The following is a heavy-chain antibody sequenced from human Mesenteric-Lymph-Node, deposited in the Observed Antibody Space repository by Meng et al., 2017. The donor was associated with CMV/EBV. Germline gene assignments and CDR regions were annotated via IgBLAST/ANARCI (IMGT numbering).Heavy chain of an antibody. V-gene: IGHV3-74*01. J-gene: IGHJ4*02. CDR1: GFSFSSYW. Sequence: GGSLRLSCAASGFSFSSYWMHWVRQAPGKGLVWVSRINSDGSSTDYADSVKGRFTISRDNAKNTLYLQMNSLRVEDTAVYYCARPIYYYDSSGYYPFDYWGQGTLVTVSS. D-gene: IGHD3-22*01. CDR2: INSDGSST. CDR3: ARPIYYYDSSGYYPFDY.